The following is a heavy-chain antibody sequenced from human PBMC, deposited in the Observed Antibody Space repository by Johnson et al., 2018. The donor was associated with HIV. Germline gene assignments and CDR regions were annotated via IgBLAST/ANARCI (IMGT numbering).Heavy chain of an antibody. D-gene: IGHD3-3*01. CDR1: GFTFSDYY. Sequence: VQLVESGGGLVQPGGSLKLSCAAYGFTFSDYYMSWIRQAPGKGLEWVSYISSSGSTIYYADSVKGRFTISRDNAKNSLYLQMNSLRAEDTAVYYCARDASLRFLEWFDAFDIWGQGTMVTVSS. J-gene: IGHJ3*02. CDR3: ARDASLRFLEWFDAFDI. CDR2: ISSSGSTI. V-gene: IGHV3-11*04.